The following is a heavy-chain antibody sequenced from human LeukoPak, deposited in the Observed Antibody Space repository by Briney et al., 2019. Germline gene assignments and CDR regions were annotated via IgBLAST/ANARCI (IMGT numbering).Heavy chain of an antibody. CDR1: GGSISSSSAY. CDR3: VSPRGFSYGYFDY. Sequence: PSETPSLPCTVSGGSISSSSAYWGWIRQPPGKGLEWIGSIYYSKNTYYNPSLKSRVTISADTSKNQFSLTLGSVSATDTAVYYCVSPRGFSYGYFDYWGQGTLVTVSS. J-gene: IGHJ4*02. CDR2: IYYSKNT. D-gene: IGHD5-18*01. V-gene: IGHV4-39*01.